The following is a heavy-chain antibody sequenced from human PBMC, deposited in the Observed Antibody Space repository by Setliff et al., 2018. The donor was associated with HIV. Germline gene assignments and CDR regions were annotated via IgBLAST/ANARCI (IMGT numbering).Heavy chain of an antibody. CDR2: FYHSGST. CDR1: GGSTSSSSNY. V-gene: IGHV4-39*07. D-gene: IGHD3-3*01. J-gene: IGHJ4*02. Sequence: ASETLSLTCTVSGGSTSSSSNYWGWVRQPPEKGLEWIGSFYHSGSTYYNPSLKSRVTISVDTSKNQFSLKLSSVTAADTAVYYCARAPITIFGVIIIPVYFDYWGQGTLVTVSS. CDR3: ARAPITIFGVIIIPVYFDY.